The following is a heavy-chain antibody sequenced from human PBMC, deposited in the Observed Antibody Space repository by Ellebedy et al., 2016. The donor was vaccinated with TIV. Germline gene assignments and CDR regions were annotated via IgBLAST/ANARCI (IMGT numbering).Heavy chain of an antibody. J-gene: IGHJ3*02. Sequence: GESLKISCAASRFTFSNYDMHWVRQAPGKGLAWVSTIAIDSTTYYADSVKGRFTISRDNSENTLDIQMNSLRAEDTAVYYCARETYNDVDLKLWGIFDIWGQGTMVTVSS. CDR3: ARETYNDVDLKLWGIFDI. D-gene: IGHD3-10*01. V-gene: IGHV3-66*01. CDR1: RFTFSNYD. CDR2: IAIDSTT.